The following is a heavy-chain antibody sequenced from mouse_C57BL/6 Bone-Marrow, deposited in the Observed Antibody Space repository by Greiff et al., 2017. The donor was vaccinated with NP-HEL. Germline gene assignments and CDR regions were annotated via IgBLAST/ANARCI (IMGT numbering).Heavy chain of an antibody. CDR1: YTFTDYYM. J-gene: IGHJ2*01. D-gene: IGHD5-1-1*01. CDR3: RKYFFFDY. V-gene: IGHV1-83*01. Sequence: VQLQQSGPELVKPGASVKMSGKASGYTFTDYYMHWVKQKPGKGLEWIGEIYPGSGNTYYNEKFKGKATLTADTSSSTAYMQLSSLTSEDSAVYFCARKYFFFDYWGQGTTLTVSS. CDR2: YPGSGNTY.